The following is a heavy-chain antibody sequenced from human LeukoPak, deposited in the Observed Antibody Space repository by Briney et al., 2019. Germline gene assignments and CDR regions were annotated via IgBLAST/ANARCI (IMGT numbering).Heavy chain of an antibody. CDR2: IYYSGST. CDR3: ARGWGFFDP. CDR1: GAPINNYF. D-gene: IGHD7-27*01. J-gene: IGHJ5*02. V-gene: IGHV4-59*01. Sequence: SETLSLTCSVSGAPINNYFWSWIRQPPGKGLEWIGYIYYSGSTNYNPSLKSRVTISVDTSKNQFSLKLSSVTAADTAVYYCARGWGFFDPWGQGTLVAVSS.